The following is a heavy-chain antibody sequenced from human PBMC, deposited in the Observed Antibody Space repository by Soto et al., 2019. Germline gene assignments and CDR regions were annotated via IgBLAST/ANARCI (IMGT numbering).Heavy chain of an antibody. CDR2: IYYSGST. Sequence: QVQLQESGPGLVKPSQTLSLTCTVSGGSISSGDYYWSWIRQPPGKGLEWIGYIYYSGSTYYNPSLKSRVTRSVDTSKNQFSLKLSSVTAADTAVYYCVRDDTIFGVVHSGRDVWGQGTTVTVSS. J-gene: IGHJ6*02. CDR3: VRDDTIFGVVHSGRDV. D-gene: IGHD3-3*01. CDR1: GGSISSGDYY. V-gene: IGHV4-30-4*01.